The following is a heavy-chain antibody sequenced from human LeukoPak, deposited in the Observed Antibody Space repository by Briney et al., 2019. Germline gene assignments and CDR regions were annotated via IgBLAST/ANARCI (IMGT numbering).Heavy chain of an antibody. CDR1: GYTFTGYY. CDR3: ARAGIYGDSDTFDY. V-gene: IGHV1-2*02. Sequence: ASVKVSCKASGYTFTGYYIHWVRQAPGQGLEWMGWINPNSGVTNYAQKFQGRVTLTRDTSISTAYMELSSLRSDDTAVYYCARAGIYGDSDTFDYWGQGTLVTVSS. D-gene: IGHD4-17*01. J-gene: IGHJ4*02. CDR2: INPNSGVT.